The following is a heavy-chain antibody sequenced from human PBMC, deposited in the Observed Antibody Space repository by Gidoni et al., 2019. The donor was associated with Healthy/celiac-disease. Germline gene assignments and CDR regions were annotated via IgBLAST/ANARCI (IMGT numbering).Heavy chain of an antibody. V-gene: IGHV3-30*18. CDR1: GFTFSTYG. Sequence: QVQLVESGGGVVQPGRSLRLSCAASGFTFSTYGMHWVRQAPGKGLEWVAVISNDGSNKYYADSVKGRFTISRDNSKNTLYLQMNSLRAEDTAVYYCAKDAFPDYYGSGSYYNDFDYWGQGTLVTVSS. D-gene: IGHD3-10*01. CDR2: ISNDGSNK. CDR3: AKDAFPDYYGSGSYYNDFDY. J-gene: IGHJ4*02.